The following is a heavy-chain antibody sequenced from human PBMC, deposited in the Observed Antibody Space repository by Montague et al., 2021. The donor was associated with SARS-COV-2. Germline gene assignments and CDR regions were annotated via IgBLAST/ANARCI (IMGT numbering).Heavy chain of an antibody. Sequence: SQRISCAASGFTLSSYWMHWVRQAPGKGLVWVSRINSDGSNTNYADSVKGRFTISRDNAKNTLYLQMISLRAEDTAVYYCARYYVSGNYGFDLWGQGTMVTVSS. CDR1: GFTLSSYW. J-gene: IGHJ3*01. CDR2: INSDGSNT. D-gene: IGHD3-10*01. CDR3: ARYYVSGNYGFDL. V-gene: IGHV3-74*01.